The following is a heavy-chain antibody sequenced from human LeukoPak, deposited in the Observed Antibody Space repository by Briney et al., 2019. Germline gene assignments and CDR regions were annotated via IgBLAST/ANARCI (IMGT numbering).Heavy chain of an antibody. J-gene: IGHJ6*02. CDR3: ARVVGITMIQGPYYYYGMDV. Sequence: YTNYSPSFQGHVTISADKSISTAYLQWSSLKASDTAMYYCARVVGITMIQGPYYYYGMDVWGQGTTVTVSS. V-gene: IGHV5-10-1*01. D-gene: IGHD3-22*01. CDR2: YT.